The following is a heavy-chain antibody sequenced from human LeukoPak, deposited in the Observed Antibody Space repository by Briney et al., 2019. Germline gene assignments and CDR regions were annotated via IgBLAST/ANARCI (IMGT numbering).Heavy chain of an antibody. Sequence: PGGSLRLSCVVSGFTFTTYWMHWVRQAPGKGLVWVSRVSADGSSTIYADSVKGRFTISRDNGINTVYLRMNSLRAEDTAVYYCARGFEGYPFGWWFDPWGQGTLVTVSS. D-gene: IGHD3-10*01. J-gene: IGHJ5*02. CDR1: GFTFTTYW. V-gene: IGHV3-74*01. CDR2: VSADGSST. CDR3: ARGFEGYPFGWWFDP.